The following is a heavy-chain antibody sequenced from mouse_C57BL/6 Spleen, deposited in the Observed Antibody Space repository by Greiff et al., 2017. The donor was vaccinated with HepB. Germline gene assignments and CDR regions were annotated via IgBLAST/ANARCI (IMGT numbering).Heavy chain of an antibody. J-gene: IGHJ1*03. CDR2: ISDGGSYT. CDR3: ARDNRFDV. CDR1: GFTFSSYA. V-gene: IGHV5-4*01. Sequence: EVQVVESGGGLMKPGGSLKLSCAASGFTFSSYAMSWVRQTPEKRLEWVATISDGGSYTYYPDNVKGRFTISRDNAKNNLYLQMSHLKSEDTAMYYCARDNRFDVWGTGTTVTVSS.